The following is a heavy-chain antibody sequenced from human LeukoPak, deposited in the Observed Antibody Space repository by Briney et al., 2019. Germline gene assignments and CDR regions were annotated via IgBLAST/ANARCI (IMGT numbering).Heavy chain of an antibody. V-gene: IGHV1-2*06. J-gene: IGHJ6*02. Sequence: ASVKVSCKASGYTFAGYYLHWVRQAPGQGLEWMGQINPNSGGTDYAQKFQGRVTMTRDTSISTAYMELSRLTSDDTAVYYCARDGGQQWLTNYYSYGMDVWGQGTTVTVSS. CDR2: INPNSGGT. D-gene: IGHD6-19*01. CDR3: ARDGGQQWLTNYYSYGMDV. CDR1: GYTFAGYY.